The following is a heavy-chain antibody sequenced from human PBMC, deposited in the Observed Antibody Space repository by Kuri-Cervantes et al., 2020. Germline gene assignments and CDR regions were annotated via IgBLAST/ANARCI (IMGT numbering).Heavy chain of an antibody. CDR1: GGSISGYY. V-gene: IGHV4-59*13. CDR3: ARAPPRGNWFDP. Sequence: SETLSLTCTVSGGSISGYYWCWIRQPPGKGLEWIGYIYYSGSTNYNPSLKSRVTISVDTSKNQFSLKLSSVTAADTAVYYCARAPPRGNWFDPWGQGTLVTVSS. J-gene: IGHJ5*02. CDR2: IYYSGST. D-gene: IGHD3-10*01.